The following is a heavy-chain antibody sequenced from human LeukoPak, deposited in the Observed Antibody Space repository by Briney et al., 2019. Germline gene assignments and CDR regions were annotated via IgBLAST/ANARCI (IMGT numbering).Heavy chain of an antibody. J-gene: IGHJ4*02. V-gene: IGHV3-53*01. CDR3: ARDNSGSLDF. Sequence: GGTLRLSCAASGFAVNSYFMTWVRQFPGRGLQWVSILYNDDKTYYVDSVRGRFTISRDISKNTLYLQMNSLRAEDTAVYYCARDNSGSLDFWGQGTLVTVSS. CDR1: GFAVNSYF. CDR2: LYNDDKT. D-gene: IGHD6-19*01.